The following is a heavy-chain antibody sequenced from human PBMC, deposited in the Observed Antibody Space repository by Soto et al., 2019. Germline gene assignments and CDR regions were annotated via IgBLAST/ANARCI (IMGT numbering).Heavy chain of an antibody. Sequence: GGSLRLSCAPSGFIFSTYTINWVRQAPGKGLEWVASISSSSRDIFYADSVKARLTISRDNANSSLDLQMNRLRVGDTAIYYCARGSWGGDGIDVWGQGTTVTVSS. V-gene: IGHV3-21*01. CDR1: GFIFSTYT. CDR3: ARGSWGGDGIDV. D-gene: IGHD3-16*01. CDR2: ISSSSRDI. J-gene: IGHJ6*02.